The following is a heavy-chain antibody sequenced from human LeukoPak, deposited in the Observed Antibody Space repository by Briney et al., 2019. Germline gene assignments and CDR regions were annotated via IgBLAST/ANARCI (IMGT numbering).Heavy chain of an antibody. Sequence: SETLSLTCTVSGGSISTIPLYWGWIRQPPGKGLEWIGSIFDTGSTYDNPSLKSRVTISVDTSKNQFSLKLSSVTAADTAVYYCATDNSYGSGSYYTWGQGTLVTVSS. J-gene: IGHJ4*02. V-gene: IGHV4-39*07. CDR1: GGSISTIPLY. CDR2: IFDTGST. CDR3: ATDNSYGSGSYYT. D-gene: IGHD3-10*01.